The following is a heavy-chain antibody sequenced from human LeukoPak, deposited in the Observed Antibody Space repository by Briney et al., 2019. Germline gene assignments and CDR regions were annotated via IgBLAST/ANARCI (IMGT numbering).Heavy chain of an antibody. CDR2: IYYSGST. D-gene: IGHD5-12*01. CDR3: ARRRGLGWATENFDY. CDR1: GGFVSSGTYY. J-gene: IGHJ4*02. V-gene: IGHV4-61*01. Sequence: PSETLSLTCTVSGGFVSSGTYYWSWIRQPPGKGLEWIGHIYYSGSTNYNPSLKTRVTISVDTGKNQFSLNVSSVTAADTAVYYCARRRGLGWATENFDYWGPGILVTVSS.